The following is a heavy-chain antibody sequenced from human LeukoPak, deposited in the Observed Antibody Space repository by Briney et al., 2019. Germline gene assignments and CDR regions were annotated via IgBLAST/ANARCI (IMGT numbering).Heavy chain of an antibody. CDR1: GGSISSSSFY. Sequence: SETLSLTCTVSGGSISSSSFYWGWIRQPPGKGLQWIGSIYYSGSTNYNPSLKSRVTISVDKSKNQFSLKLSSVTAADTAVYYCAREAGSFDIWGQGTMVTVSS. CDR3: AREAGSFDI. CDR2: IYYSGST. D-gene: IGHD2-15*01. V-gene: IGHV4-39*07. J-gene: IGHJ3*02.